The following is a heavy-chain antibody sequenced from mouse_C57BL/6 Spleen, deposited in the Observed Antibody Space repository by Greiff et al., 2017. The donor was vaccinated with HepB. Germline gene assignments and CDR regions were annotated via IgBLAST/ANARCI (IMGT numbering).Heavy chain of an antibody. CDR3: ARDARGNYGSTGPFAY. Sequence: EVQRVESGGGLVKPGGSLKLSCAASGFTFSSYAMSWVRQTPEKRLEWVATISDGGSYTYYPDNVKGRFTISRDNAKNNLYLQMSHLKSEDTAMYYCARDARGNYGSTGPFAYWGQGTLVTVSA. CDR2: ISDGGSYT. CDR1: GFTFSSYA. V-gene: IGHV5-4*01. J-gene: IGHJ3*01. D-gene: IGHD1-1*01.